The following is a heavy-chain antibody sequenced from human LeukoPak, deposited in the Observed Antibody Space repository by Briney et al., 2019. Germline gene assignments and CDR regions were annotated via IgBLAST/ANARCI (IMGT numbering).Heavy chain of an antibody. D-gene: IGHD2/OR15-2a*01. CDR1: GLTFHNTW. Sequence: PGGSLRLSCAASGLTFHNTWMHWIRQAPGKGLVWVSRIISDGITTTYADSVKGRFTISRGNAKNTLYLQMNSLRADDTAVYYCAADGEYAFLVWGQGTMVTVSS. CDR2: IISDGITT. CDR3: AADGEYAFLV. V-gene: IGHV3-74*01. J-gene: IGHJ3*01.